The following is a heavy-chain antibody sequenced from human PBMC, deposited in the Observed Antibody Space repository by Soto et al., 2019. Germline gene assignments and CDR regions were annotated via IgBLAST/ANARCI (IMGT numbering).Heavy chain of an antibody. CDR3: ARANGAFDI. CDR2: ISPGNDNT. V-gene: IGHV1-3*01. CDR1: GYSLTDYA. D-gene: IGHD2-8*01. Sequence: ASVKTSCKASGYSLTDYAMHWVRQAPGQSLEWMGWISPGNDNTKYSQKFQGRVTITIDTSASTAYMELSSLRSEDTAVYYCARANGAFDIWGQGTMLTVSS. J-gene: IGHJ3*02.